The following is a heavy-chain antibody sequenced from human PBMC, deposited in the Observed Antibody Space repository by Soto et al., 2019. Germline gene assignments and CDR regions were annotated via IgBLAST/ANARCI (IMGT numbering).Heavy chain of an antibody. CDR3: ARKEGPAGTTARYYYYGMDV. V-gene: IGHV1-69*12. CDR2: IIPIFGTA. J-gene: IGHJ6*02. CDR1: GGTFSSYA. D-gene: IGHD6-19*01. Sequence: QVQLVQSGAEVKKPGSSVKVSCKASGGTFSSYAISWVRQAPGQGLEWMGGIIPIFGTANYAQKFQGRVTITADESTSTAYMELSSLRSEDTAVYYCARKEGPAGTTARYYYYGMDVWGQGTTVTVSS.